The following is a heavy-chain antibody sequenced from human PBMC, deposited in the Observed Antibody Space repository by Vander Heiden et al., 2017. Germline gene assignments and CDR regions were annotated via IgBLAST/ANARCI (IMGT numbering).Heavy chain of an antibody. CDR1: GGTFSSHA. D-gene: IGHD2-21*02. J-gene: IGHJ3*02. V-gene: IGHV1-69*01. CDR3: ARTVAYCGGDCYWGDAFDI. CDR2: IIPIFVTA. Sequence: QVQLVQSGAGVKKPGSSGKVSCKASGGTFSSHAIGWVRQAPGQGLEWMGGIIPIFVTANYAQKFQGRVTITADESTSTAYMELSSLRSEDTAVYYCARTVAYCGGDCYWGDAFDIWGQGTMVTVSS.